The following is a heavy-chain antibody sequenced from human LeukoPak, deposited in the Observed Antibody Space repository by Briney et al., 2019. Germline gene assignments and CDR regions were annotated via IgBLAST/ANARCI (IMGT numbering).Heavy chain of an antibody. V-gene: IGHV1-18*01. D-gene: IGHD5-18*01. CDR1: GYTFTSYG. CDR3: ARDLVDTAMVSRSYYYGMDV. Sequence: ASVKVSCKASGYTFTSYGISWVRQAPGQGLEWMGWISAYNGNTNYAQKLQGRVTMTTDTSTSTAYMELRSLRSDDTAVYYCARDLVDTAMVSRSYYYGMDVWGQGTTVTVSS. CDR2: ISAYNGNT. J-gene: IGHJ6*02.